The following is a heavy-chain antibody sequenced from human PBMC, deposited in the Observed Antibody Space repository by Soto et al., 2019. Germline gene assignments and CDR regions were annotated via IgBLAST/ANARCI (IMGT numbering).Heavy chain of an antibody. CDR3: AKKTDYGDKGPPGGMDV. CDR2: ISYDGSNK. Sequence: QVQLVESGGGVVQPGGSLRLSCAASGFTFSAYDIHWVRQAPGKGLQWVAVISYDGSNKYYADSVKGRFSISRDNSKNTRYLQMDSLRLEDSAVYYCAKKTDYGDKGPPGGMDVWGQGTTVSVSS. J-gene: IGHJ6*02. V-gene: IGHV3-30*18. D-gene: IGHD4-17*01. CDR1: GFTFSAYD.